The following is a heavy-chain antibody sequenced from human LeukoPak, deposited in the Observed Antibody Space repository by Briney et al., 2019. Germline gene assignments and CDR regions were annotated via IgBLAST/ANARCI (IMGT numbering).Heavy chain of an antibody. CDR1: GGSITNYF. Sequence: SETLSLTCTVSGGSITNYFWSWIRQPPGKGLEWIGYIYSSGSTNYNPSLKSRVTMSADTSKNQFSLKLRSVTVADTAVYYCARGTDFYDSSGYSHGPFDIWGQGTMVTVSS. V-gene: IGHV4-59*12. D-gene: IGHD3-22*01. CDR2: IYSSGST. J-gene: IGHJ3*02. CDR3: ARGTDFYDSSGYSHGPFDI.